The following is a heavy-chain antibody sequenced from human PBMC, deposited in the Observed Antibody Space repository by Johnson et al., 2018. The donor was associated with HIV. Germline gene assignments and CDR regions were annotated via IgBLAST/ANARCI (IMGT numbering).Heavy chain of an antibody. Sequence: VQLVESGGGVVRPGGSLRLSCAASGFTFNDYDMSWVRQPPGKGLEWVSGISWNGGDTGYADSVKGRFTISRDNARNSLYLQMNSLRAEDTALYYCARAFRVDYYGSGSNSVHDAFDVWGQGTKVTVSS. D-gene: IGHD3-10*01. CDR2: ISWNGGDT. CDR3: ARAFRVDYYGSGSNSVHDAFDV. J-gene: IGHJ3*01. CDR1: GFTFNDYD. V-gene: IGHV3-20*04.